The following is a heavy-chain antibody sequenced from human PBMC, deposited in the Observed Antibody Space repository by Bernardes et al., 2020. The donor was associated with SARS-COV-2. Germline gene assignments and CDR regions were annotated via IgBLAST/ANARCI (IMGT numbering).Heavy chain of an antibody. CDR1: GYTLTELS. D-gene: IGHD6-13*01. Sequence: ASVKVSCKVSGYTLTELSMHWVRQAPGKGLEWMGGFDPEDGETIYAQKFQGRVTMTEDTSTDTAYMELSSLRSDDTAVYYCARSRGYSSSWSDAFDIWGQGTMVTVSS. CDR2: FDPEDGET. CDR3: ARSRGYSSSWSDAFDI. V-gene: IGHV1-24*01. J-gene: IGHJ3*02.